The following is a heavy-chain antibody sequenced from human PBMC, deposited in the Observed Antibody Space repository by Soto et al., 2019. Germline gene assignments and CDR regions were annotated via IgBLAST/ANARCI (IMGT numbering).Heavy chain of an antibody. CDR2: INTDGSAT. Sequence: QPGGSLRLSCAASGFTFSSHWMHWVRQAPGKGLVWVSRINTDGSATNYADYAKGRFTVSRDNAKNTLYLQMNSLRVEDTAVYYCASSLLRPLDLNYWGQGTLVTVSS. J-gene: IGHJ4*02. V-gene: IGHV3-74*01. CDR1: GFTFSSHW. CDR3: ASSLLRPLDLNY. D-gene: IGHD1-26*01.